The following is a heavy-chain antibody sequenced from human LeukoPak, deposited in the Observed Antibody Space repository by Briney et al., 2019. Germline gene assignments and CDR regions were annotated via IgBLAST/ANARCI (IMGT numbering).Heavy chain of an antibody. D-gene: IGHD4-17*01. Sequence: PGGSLRLSCVASGFTFSSYGMYWVRQAPGKGLEWVAVIWFDGSNKYYGDSVKGRFTISGDNYKNTVYLQMNSLRAEDTAVYYCARSDYGDRYYFDYWGQGTLVTVSS. J-gene: IGHJ4*02. CDR1: GFTFSSYG. V-gene: IGHV3-33*01. CDR2: IWFDGSNK. CDR3: ARSDYGDRYYFDY.